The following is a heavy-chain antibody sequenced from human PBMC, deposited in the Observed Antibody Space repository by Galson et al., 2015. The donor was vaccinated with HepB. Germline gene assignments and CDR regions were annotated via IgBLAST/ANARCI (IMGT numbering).Heavy chain of an antibody. CDR1: GFTFSTSA. CDR3: ARDHNSGWASDY. V-gene: IGHV3-30*04. J-gene: IGHJ4*02. CDR2: ISDHGGNK. D-gene: IGHD6-19*01. Sequence: SLRLSCAASGFTFSTSAMDRVRQAPGKGLEWVAVISDHGGNKYYADSVKGRFTTSRDNSKNTLYLHMNSLRAEDTAVYYCARDHNSGWASDYWGQGTLVTVSS.